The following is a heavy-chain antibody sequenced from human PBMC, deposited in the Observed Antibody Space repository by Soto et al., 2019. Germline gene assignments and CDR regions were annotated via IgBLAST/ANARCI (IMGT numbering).Heavy chain of an antibody. CDR2: IWSDGSKN. Sequence: QVQLVESGGGVVQPGGSLRLSCAASGLPFSASGMHWVRQAPGKGLEWVAMIWSDGSKNYYADSVKGRFTISRDNSKSTVSLQMGSLSAEDTAVYYCARDKGTTCLDHWGQGGLVTVSS. J-gene: IGHJ4*02. CDR1: GLPFSASG. V-gene: IGHV3-33*01. D-gene: IGHD1-26*01. CDR3: ARDKGTTCLDH.